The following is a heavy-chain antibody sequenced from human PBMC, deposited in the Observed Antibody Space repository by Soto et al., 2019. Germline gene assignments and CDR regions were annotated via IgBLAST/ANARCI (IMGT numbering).Heavy chain of an antibody. CDR1: GYTFTGYY. J-gene: IGHJ6*02. Sequence: ASVKVSCKASGYTFTGYYMHWVRQAPGQGLEWMGWINPNSGGTNYAQKFQGRVTMTRDTSNSTAYMELSRLRSDDTAVYYCARDWYYYDSSGSIDDYYYYYYGMDVWGQGTTVTVSS. V-gene: IGHV1-2*02. CDR2: INPNSGGT. CDR3: ARDWYYYDSSGSIDDYYYYYYGMDV. D-gene: IGHD3-22*01.